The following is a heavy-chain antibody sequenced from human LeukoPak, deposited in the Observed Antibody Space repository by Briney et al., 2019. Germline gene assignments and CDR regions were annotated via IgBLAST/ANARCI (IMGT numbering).Heavy chain of an antibody. V-gene: IGHV3-30*18. CDR2: ISYDGSNK. D-gene: IGHD2-8*01. CDR3: VKRSGGRSAATNGDYYYGMDV. CDR1: GFTFSSYG. Sequence: GRSLRLSCAASGFTFSSYGMHWVRQAPGKGLEWVAVISYDGSNKYYADSVKGRFTVSRDNAKNSLYLQMNSLRAEDTALYYCVKRSGGRSAATNGDYYYGMDVWGLGTTVTVS. J-gene: IGHJ6*02.